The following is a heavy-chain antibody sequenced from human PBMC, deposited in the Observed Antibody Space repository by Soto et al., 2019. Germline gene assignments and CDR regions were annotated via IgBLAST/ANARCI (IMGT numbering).Heavy chain of an antibody. Sequence: QLQLQESGPGLVKPSETLFLTCTVSGGSINNRSYFWGWIRQPPGKGLEWIGSVSYNVRTYYNPSLKSRLTMSVDTSKNQVFLKLSSVTAADTAVYYCARQAVDEGYSSGWYFDSWGQGTLVTVSS. CDR2: VSYNVRT. CDR1: GGSINNRSYF. V-gene: IGHV4-39*01. CDR3: ARQAVDEGYSSGWYFDS. D-gene: IGHD6-19*01. J-gene: IGHJ4*02.